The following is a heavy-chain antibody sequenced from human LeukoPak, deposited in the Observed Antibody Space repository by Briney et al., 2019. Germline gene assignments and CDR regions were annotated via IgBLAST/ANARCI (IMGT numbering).Heavy chain of an antibody. CDR3: ARAVAGY. Sequence: SETLSLTCAVSGGSISSGGYSWSWIRQPPGKGLEWIGYIYHSGSTYYNPSLKSRVTISVDRSKNQFSLKLSSVTAADTAVYYCARAVAGYWGQGTLVTVSS. D-gene: IGHD2-15*01. J-gene: IGHJ4*02. CDR2: IYHSGST. CDR1: GGSISSGGYS. V-gene: IGHV4-30-2*01.